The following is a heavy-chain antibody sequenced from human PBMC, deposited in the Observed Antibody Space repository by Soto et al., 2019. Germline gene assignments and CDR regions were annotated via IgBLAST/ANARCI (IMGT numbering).Heavy chain of an antibody. CDR1: GDTFSSYA. CDR3: ARRRYCGYDCYHKHYYGMDV. Sequence: QVQLVQSGAELKKTRSSVTVSCRASGDTFSSYAVNWVRQAPGRGLEWMGRIITVLGTTDYAQNFKGRVTITAEKSTKTVYMELSSLRSDDTAVYYCARRRYCGYDCYHKHYYGMDVWGQGTTVTVAS. V-gene: IGHV1-69*08. J-gene: IGHJ6*02. CDR2: IITVLGTT. D-gene: IGHD2-21*01.